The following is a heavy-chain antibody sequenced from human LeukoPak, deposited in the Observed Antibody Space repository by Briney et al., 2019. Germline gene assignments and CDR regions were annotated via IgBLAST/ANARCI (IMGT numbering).Heavy chain of an antibody. CDR1: GGSISSYY. D-gene: IGHD3-22*01. Sequence: SETLSLTCTVSGGSISSYYWSWIRQPAGKGLEWIGRIYTSGSTNYNPSLKSRVTMSVDTSKNQFSLKLSSVTAADTAVYYCARGPIYYDSSGWRDIWGQGTMVTVSS. CDR3: ARGPIYYDSSGWRDI. CDR2: IYTSGST. J-gene: IGHJ3*02. V-gene: IGHV4-4*07.